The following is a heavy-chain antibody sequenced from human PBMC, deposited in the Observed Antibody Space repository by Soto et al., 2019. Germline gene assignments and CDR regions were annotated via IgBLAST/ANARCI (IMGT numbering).Heavy chain of an antibody. CDR3: AIKYGSGGPVGNYYYYYGMDV. V-gene: IGHV1-69*01. D-gene: IGHD3-10*01. Sequence: QVQLVQSGAEVKKPGSSVKVSCKASGGTFSSYAISWVRQAPGQGLEWMGGIIPIFGTAKYAQKFQGRVTITADESTSTAYMELSSMRSEETAVSSCAIKYGSGGPVGNYYYYYGMDVWGQGTTVTVSS. J-gene: IGHJ6*02. CDR1: GGTFSSYA. CDR2: IIPIFGTA.